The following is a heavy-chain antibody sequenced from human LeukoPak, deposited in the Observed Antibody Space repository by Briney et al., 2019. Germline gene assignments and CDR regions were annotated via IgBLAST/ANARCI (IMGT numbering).Heavy chain of an antibody. CDR3: ATHYCSSTSCDPGEDY. CDR2: IYTSGST. D-gene: IGHD2-2*01. CDR1: GGSISSGSYY. Sequence: SQTLSLTCTVSGGSISSGSYYWSWIRQPAGKGLEWIGRIYTSGSTNYNPSLKSRVTISVDTSKNQFSLKLSSVTAADTAVYYCATHYCSSTSCDPGEDYWGQGTLVTVSS. J-gene: IGHJ4*02. V-gene: IGHV4-61*02.